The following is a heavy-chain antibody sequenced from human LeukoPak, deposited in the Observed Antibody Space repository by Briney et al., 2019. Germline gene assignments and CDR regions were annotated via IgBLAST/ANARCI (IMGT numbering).Heavy chain of an antibody. V-gene: IGHV4-34*01. D-gene: IGHD6-13*01. CDR2: INHSGST. Sequence: SETLSLTCAVYGGSFSGYYWSWIRQPPGKGLEWIGEINHSGSTNYNPSLKSRVTISVDTSKNQLSLKLSSVTAADTAVHYCARGLEAAAGIYFDYWGQGTLVTVSS. CDR1: GGSFSGYY. J-gene: IGHJ4*02. CDR3: ARGLEAAAGIYFDY.